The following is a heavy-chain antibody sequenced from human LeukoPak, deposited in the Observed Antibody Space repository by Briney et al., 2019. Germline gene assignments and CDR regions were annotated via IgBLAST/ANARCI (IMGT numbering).Heavy chain of an antibody. V-gene: IGHV4-4*07. CDR2: IHTSGST. CDR1: GGSISSHY. D-gene: IGHD3-16*01. Sequence: PSETLSLTCTVSGGSISSHYWSWIRQAAGKGLEWIGRIHTSGSTYYNPSLQSRVTISVDTSKNQFSLKLSSVTAADTAVYYCASPFLGYGAFDIWGQGTMVTVSS. CDR3: ASPFLGYGAFDI. J-gene: IGHJ3*02.